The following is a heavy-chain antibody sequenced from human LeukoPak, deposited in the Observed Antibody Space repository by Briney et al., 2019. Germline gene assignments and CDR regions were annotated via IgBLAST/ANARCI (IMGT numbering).Heavy chain of an antibody. CDR3: ARMDYYYGMDV. Sequence: PGGSLRLSCAASGFTFSSYEMKWVRQAPGKGLEWVSSITSSGSTVYYADSLKRRFTISRDNAKNSLYLQMNSLRAEDTAVYYCARMDYYYGMDVWGQGTTVTVSS. J-gene: IGHJ6*02. V-gene: IGHV3-48*03. CDR2: ITSSGSTV. CDR1: GFTFSSYE.